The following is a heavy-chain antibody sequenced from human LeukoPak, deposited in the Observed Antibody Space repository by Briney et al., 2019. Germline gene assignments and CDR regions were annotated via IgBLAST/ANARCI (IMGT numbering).Heavy chain of an antibody. CDR1: GFSFSSYS. V-gene: IGHV3-48*01. CDR3: ATSRDSSGYFFVNHFDN. Sequence: GGSLRLSCAASGFSFSSYSMSWVRQAPGKGLEWLSYIVGSSTIIYYADSVKGRFTISRDNAQNSLYLQMNSLRAEDTAIYYCATSRDSSGYFFVNHFDNWGQGTLVTVSP. J-gene: IGHJ4*02. CDR2: IVGSSTII. D-gene: IGHD3-22*01.